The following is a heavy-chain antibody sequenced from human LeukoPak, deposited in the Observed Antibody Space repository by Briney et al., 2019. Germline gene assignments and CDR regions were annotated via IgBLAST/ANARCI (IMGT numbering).Heavy chain of an antibody. V-gene: IGHV4-39*01. CDR2: IYYSGST. CDR1: GGSFSGYY. Sequence: SETLSLTCAVYGGSFSGYYWGWIRQPPGKGLEWIGSIYYSGSTYYNPSLKSRVTISVDMSKNQFSLKLSSVTAADTAVYYCARQDYDFASFDYWGQGTLVTVSS. J-gene: IGHJ4*02. CDR3: ARQDYDFASFDY. D-gene: IGHD3-3*01.